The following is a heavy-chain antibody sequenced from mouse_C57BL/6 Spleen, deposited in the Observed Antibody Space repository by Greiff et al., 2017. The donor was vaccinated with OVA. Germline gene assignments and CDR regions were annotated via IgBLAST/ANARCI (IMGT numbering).Heavy chain of an antibody. CDR1: GFTFSDYG. CDR2: ISSGSSTI. CDR3: ARSRLRYFDY. Sequence: DVKLVESGGGLVKPGGSLKLSCAASGFTFSDYGMHWVRQAPEKGLEWVAYISSGSSTIYYADTVKGRFTISRDNAKNTLFLQMTSLRSEDTAMYYCARSRLRYFDYWGQGTTLTVSS. V-gene: IGHV5-17*01. J-gene: IGHJ2*01. D-gene: IGHD2-2*01.